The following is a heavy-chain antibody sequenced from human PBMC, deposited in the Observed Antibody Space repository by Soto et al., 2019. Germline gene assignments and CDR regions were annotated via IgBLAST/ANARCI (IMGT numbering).Heavy chain of an antibody. CDR3: ASEGGYGGIFDC. D-gene: IGHD4-17*01. Sequence: QVQLVQSGAEVKKPGSSVKVSCKASGGTFSSYAISWVRQAPGQGLEWMGGIIPIFSTANYAQKYQGRVTITADESTSTDYMELRSLRCEDTAVYYCASEGGYGGIFDCWGQGTLVTVSS. V-gene: IGHV1-69*01. CDR1: GGTFSSYA. CDR2: IIPIFSTA. J-gene: IGHJ4*02.